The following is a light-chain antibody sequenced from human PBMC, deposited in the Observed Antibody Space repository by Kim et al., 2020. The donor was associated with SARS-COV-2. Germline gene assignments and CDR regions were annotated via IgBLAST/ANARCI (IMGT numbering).Light chain of an antibody. V-gene: IGKV1-9*01. CDR3: QQLNSYPRLT. Sequence: DIQLTQSPSFLSASVGDRVTITCRASQGIGSYLAWYQQKPGKAPKLLIYAASTLQSGVPSRFSGSGSGIEFTLTISSLQPEDFATYYCQQLNSYPRLTFGGGTKVDIK. J-gene: IGKJ4*01. CDR1: QGIGSY. CDR2: AAS.